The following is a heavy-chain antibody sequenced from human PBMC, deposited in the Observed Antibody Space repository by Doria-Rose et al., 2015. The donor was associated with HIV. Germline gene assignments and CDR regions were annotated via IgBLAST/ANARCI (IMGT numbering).Heavy chain of an antibody. CDR2: INHSGST. D-gene: IGHD1-1*01. CDR3: ARGLLRGGWNDVDYYYGMDV. CDR1: GGSFSGYY. Sequence: QVQLQRRDAGLVKPSETLSLTCAVFGGSFSGYYWSWIRQLPGKGLEWIGGINHSGSTNYKTSLNSRFTISLDTSKNLFSLKLSSVTAADTAVYYCARGLLRGGWNDVDYYYGMDVWGQGTTVTVSS. J-gene: IGHJ6*02. V-gene: IGHV4-34*01.